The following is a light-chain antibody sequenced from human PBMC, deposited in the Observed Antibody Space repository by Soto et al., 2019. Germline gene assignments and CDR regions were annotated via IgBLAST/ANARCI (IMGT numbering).Light chain of an antibody. CDR3: HQTDRAPAA. Sequence: DIQVTQSPSSLSASVGDRVTIACRASQTINNYLNWYQQKPGKAPKLLIYTASSLQSGVPSRFSGSGSGTIFPLTITCLQPEDFATFYCHQTDRAPAALGGGTK. V-gene: IGKV1-39*01. J-gene: IGKJ4*01. CDR2: TAS. CDR1: QTINNY.